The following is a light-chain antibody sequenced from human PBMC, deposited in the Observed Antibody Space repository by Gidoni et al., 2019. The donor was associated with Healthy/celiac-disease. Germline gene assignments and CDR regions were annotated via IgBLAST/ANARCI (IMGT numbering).Light chain of an antibody. V-gene: IGKV1-8*01. CDR1: QGISSY. CDR3: S. CDR2: AAS. Sequence: AIRMTQSPSSFSASTGDRVTITCRASQGISSYLAWYQQKPGKAPKLLIYAASTLQSGVPSRFSGSGSGTDFTLTISCLQSEDFAPQACSFGQGTKLEIK. J-gene: IGKJ2*04.